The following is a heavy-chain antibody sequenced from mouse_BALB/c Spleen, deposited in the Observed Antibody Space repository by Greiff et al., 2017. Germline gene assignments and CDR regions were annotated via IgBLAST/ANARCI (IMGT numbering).Heavy chain of an antibody. CDR1: GFSLTSYG. D-gene: IGHD2-4*01. CDR3: ARERGSTMITTGYYYAMDY. CDR2: IWAGGST. V-gene: IGHV2-9*02. Sequence: VQRVESGPGLVAPSQSLSITCTVSGFSLTSYGVHWVRQPPGKGLEWLGVIWAGGSTNYNSALMSRLSISKDNSKSQVFLKMNSLQTDDTAMYYCARERGSTMITTGYYYAMDYWGQGTSVTVSS. J-gene: IGHJ4*01.